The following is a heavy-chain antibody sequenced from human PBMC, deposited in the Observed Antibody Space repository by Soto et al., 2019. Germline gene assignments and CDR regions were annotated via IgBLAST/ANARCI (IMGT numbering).Heavy chain of an antibody. CDR1: GGTFSSYA. V-gene: IGHV1-69*13. D-gene: IGHD2-15*01. CDR3: VRVVAIPGSPDN. Sequence: SVKVSCKTSGGTFSSYAISLVRQAPGQGLEWMGGIVPIVDTSTYAQKFQGRVTITADESTSTVYMELSSLRSDDTAVYYCVRVVAIPGSPDNWGQGTLVTVSS. CDR2: IVPIVDTS. J-gene: IGHJ4*02.